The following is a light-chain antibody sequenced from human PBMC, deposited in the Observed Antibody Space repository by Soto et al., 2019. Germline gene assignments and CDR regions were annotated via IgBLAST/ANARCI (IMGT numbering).Light chain of an antibody. J-gene: IGKJ1*01. V-gene: IGKV3-11*01. CDR2: DAS. CDR3: QQRDNWPWT. Sequence: EIVLTQSPATLSLSPGERATLSCRASQSVRSNLAWYQHKPGQAPRLLIYDASNRATGIPGRFRGSGSGTAFTLTISNPEPEAFEVYSCQQRDNWPWTFGQGAKVEIK. CDR1: QSVRSN.